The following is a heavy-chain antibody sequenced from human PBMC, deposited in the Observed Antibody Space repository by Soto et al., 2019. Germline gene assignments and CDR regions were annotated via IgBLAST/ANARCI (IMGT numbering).Heavy chain of an antibody. J-gene: IGHJ4*02. V-gene: IGHV3-66*01. D-gene: IGHD3-16*01. CDR1: GVTVGNNY. CDR2: TYSGGDT. Sequence: EVRLVESGGGLVQPGGSLRLSCAASGVTVGNNYISWVSQAQGKGLEWVSVTYSGGDTRYADSVKGRFTMSRDSTKNSVYVQMDSLRAEDTAVYFCARNVPLTALGYWGQGSLVTVSP. CDR3: ARNVPLTALGY.